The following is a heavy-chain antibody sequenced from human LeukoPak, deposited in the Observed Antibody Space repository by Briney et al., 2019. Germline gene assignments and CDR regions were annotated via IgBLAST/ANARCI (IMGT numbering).Heavy chain of an antibody. J-gene: IGHJ4*02. D-gene: IGHD6-19*01. V-gene: IGHV4-61*08. CDR3: ARGQRGWPYFFNY. CDR1: GGSISSSGYS. CDR2: LYYTGST. Sequence: SETLSLTCTVSGGSISSSGYSWSWIRQPPGKGLEWIGYLYYTGSTNFNPSLKSRVTISVDTSKNQLSLKVSSVTAADTAVYYCARGQRGWPYFFNYWGQGTLVTVSS.